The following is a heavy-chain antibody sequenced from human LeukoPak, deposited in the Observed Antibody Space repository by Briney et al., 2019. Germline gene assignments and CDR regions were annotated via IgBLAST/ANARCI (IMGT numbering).Heavy chain of an antibody. CDR3: ARGAGSSGELDY. J-gene: IGHJ4*02. D-gene: IGHD3-22*01. V-gene: IGHV4-59*01. CDR2: IYYSGST. CDR1: GGSISSYY. Sequence: SETLSLTCTVSGGSISSYYWSWIRQPPGKGLEWIGYIYYSGSTNYNPSLKSRVTISVDTSKNQFSLKLSSVTAADTAVYYCARGAGSSGELDYWGQGTLVTVSS.